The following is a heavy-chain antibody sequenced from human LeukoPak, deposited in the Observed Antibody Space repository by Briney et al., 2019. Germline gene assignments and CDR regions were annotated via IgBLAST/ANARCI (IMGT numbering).Heavy chain of an antibody. D-gene: IGHD3-3*02. CDR3: ARFSRDAFDI. CDR1: GDSVSSNSAA. CDR2: TYYRSKWYN. V-gene: IGHV6-1*01. J-gene: IGHJ3*02. Sequence: SQTLSLTCAISGDSVSSNSAAWNWIRQSPSRGLEWLGRTYYRSKWYNEYAVFVKSRMTINPDTSKNQFSLQLSSLTPEDTAVYYCARFSRDAFDIWGQGTMVSVSS.